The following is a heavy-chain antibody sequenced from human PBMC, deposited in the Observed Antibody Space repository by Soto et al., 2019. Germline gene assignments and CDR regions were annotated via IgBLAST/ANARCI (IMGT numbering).Heavy chain of an antibody. D-gene: IGHD3-3*01. CDR1: GFTFSNAW. CDR2: IKSKTDGGTT. Sequence: GGSLRLSCAASGFTFSNAWMSWVRQAPGKGLEWVGRIKSKTDGGTTDYAAPVKGRFTISRDDSKNTLYLQMNSLKTEDTAVYYCTTVWSGYSYYYYYYYMDVWGKGTTVTVSS. CDR3: TTVWSGYSYYYYYYYMDV. J-gene: IGHJ6*03. V-gene: IGHV3-15*01.